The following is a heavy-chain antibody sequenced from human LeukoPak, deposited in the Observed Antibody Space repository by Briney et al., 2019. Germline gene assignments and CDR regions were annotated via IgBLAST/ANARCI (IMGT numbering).Heavy chain of an antibody. V-gene: IGHV3-30-3*01. J-gene: IGHJ6*02. CDR1: GFTFSSYA. CDR3: AKDDLRWNYYYYGMDV. CDR2: ISYDGSNK. Sequence: PGGSLRLSCAASGFTFSSYAMHWVRQAPGKGLEWVAVISYDGSNKYYADSVKGRFTISRDNSKNTLYLQMNSLRAEDTAVYYCAKDDLRWNYYYYGMDVWGQGTTATVSS. D-gene: IGHD4-23*01.